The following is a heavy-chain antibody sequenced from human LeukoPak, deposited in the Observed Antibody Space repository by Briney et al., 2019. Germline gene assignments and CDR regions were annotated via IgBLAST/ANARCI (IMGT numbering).Heavy chain of an antibody. V-gene: IGHV4-4*07. CDR2: IHRTGST. J-gene: IGHJ4*02. Sequence: SETLSLTYTVSNGSIGSYYWTWIRQPAGKGLEWIGRIHRTGSTNYNPSLTSRVIMSVDTSKNQFSLRLTSLTAADTAVYYCAREGARDDFVVVPAALDFWGLGTLVTVSS. CDR1: NGSIGSYY. D-gene: IGHD2-2*01. CDR3: AREGARDDFVVVPAALDF.